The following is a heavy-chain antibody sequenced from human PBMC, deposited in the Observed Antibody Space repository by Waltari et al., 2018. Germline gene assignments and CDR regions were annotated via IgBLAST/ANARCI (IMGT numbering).Heavy chain of an antibody. V-gene: IGHV3-7*01. J-gene: IGHJ2*01. CDR1: GFTFSSYW. CDR2: IKQDGSGT. CDR3: ARDTYSSSSNWYFDL. D-gene: IGHD6-6*01. Sequence: EVQLVESGGGLVQPGGSLRLSCAASGFTFSSYWMSWVRQAPGKGRGGVANIKQDGSGTYYMGSVKGRFTISRDNAKNSLYLQMNSLGAEDTAVYYCARDTYSSSSNWYFDLWGRGTLVTVSS.